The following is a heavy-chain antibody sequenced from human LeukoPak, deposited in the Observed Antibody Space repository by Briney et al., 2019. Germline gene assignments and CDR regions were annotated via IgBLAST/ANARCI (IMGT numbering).Heavy chain of an antibody. CDR3: ARDRDDAFDI. Sequence: SETLSLTCTVSGGSISSYYWSWIRQPPGKGLEWIGYIYYSGSTNYNPSLKSRVTISADTSKNQFSLKLSSVTAADTAVYYCARDRDDAFDIWGQGTMVTVSS. J-gene: IGHJ3*02. D-gene: IGHD3-10*01. V-gene: IGHV4-59*01. CDR2: IYYSGST. CDR1: GGSISSYY.